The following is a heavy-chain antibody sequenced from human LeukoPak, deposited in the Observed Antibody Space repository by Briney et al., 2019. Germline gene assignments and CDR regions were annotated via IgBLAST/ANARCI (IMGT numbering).Heavy chain of an antibody. J-gene: IGHJ4*02. Sequence: GGSLRLSCAASGFTFSTSWMYWVRQAPGKGLVWVSRINSDGSSTSYADSVKGRFTISRDNAKNSLYLQMNSLRAKDTAVYYCARDNYYYDSSGYDFYWGQGTLVTVSS. CDR3: ARDNYYYDSSGYDFY. CDR2: INSDGSST. CDR1: GFTFSTSW. V-gene: IGHV3-74*01. D-gene: IGHD3-22*01.